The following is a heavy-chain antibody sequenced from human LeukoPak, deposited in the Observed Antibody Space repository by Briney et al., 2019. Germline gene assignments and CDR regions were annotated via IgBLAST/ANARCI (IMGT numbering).Heavy chain of an antibody. D-gene: IGHD6-19*01. Sequence: SVKVSCKASGGTFSSYAISWVRQAPGQGLEWMGRIIPIFGTANSAQKFQGRGTITTDESTSTAYMELSSLRSEDTAVYYCARNSGWYDFTVDYWGQGTLVTVSS. V-gene: IGHV1-69*05. CDR2: IIPIFGTA. J-gene: IGHJ4*02. CDR3: ARNSGWYDFTVDY. CDR1: GGTFSSYA.